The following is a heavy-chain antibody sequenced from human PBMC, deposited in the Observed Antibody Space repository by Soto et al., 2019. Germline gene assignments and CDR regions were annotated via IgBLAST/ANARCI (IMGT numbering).Heavy chain of an antibody. D-gene: IGHD3-3*01. CDR2: ISGSGGST. CDR3: AKDPDYDFWSGYYTYWFDP. CDR1: GFTFSSYA. Sequence: GGSLRLSCAASGFTFSSYAMSWVRQAPGKGLEWVSAISGSGGSTYYADSVKGRFTISRDNSKNTLYLQMNSLRAEDTAVYYCAKDPDYDFWSGYYTYWFDPWGQGTLVTVSS. J-gene: IGHJ5*02. V-gene: IGHV3-23*01.